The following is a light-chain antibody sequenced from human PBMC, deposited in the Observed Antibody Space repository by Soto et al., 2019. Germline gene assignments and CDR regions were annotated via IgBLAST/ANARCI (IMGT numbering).Light chain of an antibody. Sequence: QSVLTQPASVSGSPGQSITISCTGTSSDVGGYNYVSWYQQHPGKAPKLMIYEVSNQPSGVSNRFSGPKSGNTASLTISGLQAEDEADYYCSSYTSAEDVVFGGGTKLTVL. V-gene: IGLV2-14*01. CDR3: SSYTSAEDVV. CDR2: EVS. J-gene: IGLJ2*01. CDR1: SSDVGGYNY.